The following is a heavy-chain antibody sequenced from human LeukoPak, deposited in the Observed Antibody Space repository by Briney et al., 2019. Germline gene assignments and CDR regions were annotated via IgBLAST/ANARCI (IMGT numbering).Heavy chain of an antibody. CDR1: GSIXSGSXX. V-gene: IGHV4-61*02. CDR2: XYTSGST. D-gene: IGHD2-2*01. Sequence: GSIXSGSXXXRWIRQXAGKXXXXIGRXYTSGSTNYNPSLKSRLTISVDTSKNQFSLKLSSVTAADTAVYYCARGPGYCSSTSCYYYYYYMDVWGKGTTVTVSS. CDR3: ARGPGYCSSTSCYYYYYYMDV. J-gene: IGHJ6*03.